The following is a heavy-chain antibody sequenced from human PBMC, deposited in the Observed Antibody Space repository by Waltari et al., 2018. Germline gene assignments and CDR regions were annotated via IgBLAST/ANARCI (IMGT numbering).Heavy chain of an antibody. D-gene: IGHD3-10*01. CDR2: INHSGST. CDR3: ARRVRGGGIDY. Sequence: QVQLQQWGAGLLKPSETLSLTCAVYGGSFRGYYWSWIRQPPGKVLEWIGEINHSGSTNYNPALKSRVTISVDTSKNQFSLKLSSVTAADTAVYYCARRVRGGGIDYWGQGTLVTVSS. V-gene: IGHV4-34*01. CDR1: GGSFRGYY. J-gene: IGHJ4*02.